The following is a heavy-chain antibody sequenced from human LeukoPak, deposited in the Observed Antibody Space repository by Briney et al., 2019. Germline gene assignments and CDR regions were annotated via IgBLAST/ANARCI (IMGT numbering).Heavy chain of an antibody. Sequence: SETLSLTCAVYGGSFSGYYWSWIRQPPGKGLEWIGEINHSGSTNYNPSLKSRATISVDTSKNQFSLKLSSVTAADTAVYYCARDQGYDLYYYYYMDVWGKGTTVTVSS. CDR2: INHSGST. D-gene: IGHD5-12*01. CDR1: GGSFSGYY. J-gene: IGHJ6*03. V-gene: IGHV4-34*01. CDR3: ARDQGYDLYYYYYMDV.